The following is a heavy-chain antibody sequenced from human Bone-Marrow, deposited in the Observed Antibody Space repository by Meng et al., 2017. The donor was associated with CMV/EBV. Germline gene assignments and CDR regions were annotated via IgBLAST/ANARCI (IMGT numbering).Heavy chain of an antibody. J-gene: IGHJ4*02. Sequence: QVQLVQSGAEMKKPGASVQASCTTSAFPFSDSYIHWVRQAPGQGLEWMGWVNSNNDATNYARKFQGRVSMTRDTSISTAHMELSRLMSDDTAVYYCVRSSGWSLFDYWGQGTLVTVSS. CDR2: VNSNNDAT. CDR1: AFPFSDSY. V-gene: IGHV1-2*02. CDR3: VRSSGWSLFDY. D-gene: IGHD6-19*01.